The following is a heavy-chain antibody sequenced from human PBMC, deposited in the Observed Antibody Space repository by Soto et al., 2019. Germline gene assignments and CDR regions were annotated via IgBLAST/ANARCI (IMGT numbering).Heavy chain of an antibody. CDR3: ARDSSSEWELLPPFDY. V-gene: IGHV1-18*01. D-gene: IGHD1-26*01. Sequence: GPSVKVSCKASGYTFTSYGISWVRQAPGQGLEWMGWISAYNGNTNYAQKLQGRVTMTTDTSTSTAYMELRSLRSDDTAVYYCARDSSSEWELLPPFDYWGQGTLVTVSS. CDR2: ISAYNGNT. J-gene: IGHJ4*02. CDR1: GYTFTSYG.